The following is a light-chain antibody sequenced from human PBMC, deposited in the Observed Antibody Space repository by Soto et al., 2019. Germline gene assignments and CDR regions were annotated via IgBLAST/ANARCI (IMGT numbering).Light chain of an antibody. CDR3: QQYNDYSTWT. Sequence: DIQLTQSPSNLSASVGDRVTIACRASQSISRWLAWYQQKPGKAPKVLIWDASSLHSGVPSRFSGSGPGTEFTLTISSLQPDDFATYYCQQYNDYSTWTFGQGTKVEIK. V-gene: IGKV1-5*01. CDR1: QSISRW. J-gene: IGKJ1*01. CDR2: DAS.